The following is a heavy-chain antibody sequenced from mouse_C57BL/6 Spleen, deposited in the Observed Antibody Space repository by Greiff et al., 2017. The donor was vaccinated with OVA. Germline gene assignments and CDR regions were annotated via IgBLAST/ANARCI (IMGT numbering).Heavy chain of an antibody. J-gene: IGHJ4*01. CDR3: TRDPDPYYGSRFYAMDY. D-gene: IGHD1-1*01. CDR2: ISSGGDYI. CDR1: GFTFSSYA. Sequence: DVQLVESGEGLVKPGGSLKLSCAASGFTFSSYAMSWVRQTPEKRLEWVAYISSGGDYIYYADTVKGRFTISRDNARNTLYLQMSSLKSEDTAMYYCTRDPDPYYGSRFYAMDYWGQGTSVTVSS. V-gene: IGHV5-9-1*02.